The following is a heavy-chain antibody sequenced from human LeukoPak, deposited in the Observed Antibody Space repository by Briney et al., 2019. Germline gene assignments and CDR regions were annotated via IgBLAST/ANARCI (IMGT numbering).Heavy chain of an antibody. D-gene: IGHD3-3*01. V-gene: IGHV1-46*01. CDR1: VYTFTSYY. Sequence: ASVKVSCKASVYTFTSYYMHWVRQAPGQGLEWMGIINPSGGSTSCAQKFQGRVTMTRDTSTSTVYMELSSLRSEDTAVYYCARSPRDFWSGYFYYFDYWGQGTLVTVSS. CDR3: ARSPRDFWSGYFYYFDY. CDR2: INPSGGST. J-gene: IGHJ4*02.